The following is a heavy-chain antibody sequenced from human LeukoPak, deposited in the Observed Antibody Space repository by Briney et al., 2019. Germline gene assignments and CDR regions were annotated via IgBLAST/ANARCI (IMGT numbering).Heavy chain of an antibody. CDR1: GFTFSSYS. CDR2: ISSSSSTI. J-gene: IGHJ4*02. V-gene: IGHV3-48*01. Sequence: GGSLRLSCAASGFTFSSYSMNWVRQAPGKGLEWVSYISSSSSTIYYADSVKGRFTISRDNSKNTLYLQMNSLRAEDTSIYFCAKALEQETVIALDSWGQGTLVTVSS. CDR3: AKALEQETVIALDS. D-gene: IGHD6-13*01.